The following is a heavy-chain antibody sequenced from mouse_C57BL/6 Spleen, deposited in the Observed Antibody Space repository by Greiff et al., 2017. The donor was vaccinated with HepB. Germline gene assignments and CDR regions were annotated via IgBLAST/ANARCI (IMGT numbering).Heavy chain of an antibody. CDR3: ARVPITTVVANYYAMDY. D-gene: IGHD1-1*01. J-gene: IGHJ4*01. V-gene: IGHV2-2*01. Sequence: VQLKQSGPGLVQPSQSLSITCTVSGFSLTSYGVHWVRQSPGKGLEWLGVIWSGGSTDYNAAFISRLSISKDNSKSQVFFKMNSLQADDTAIYYCARVPITTVVANYYAMDYWGQGTSVTVSS. CDR1: GFSLTSYG. CDR2: IWSGGST.